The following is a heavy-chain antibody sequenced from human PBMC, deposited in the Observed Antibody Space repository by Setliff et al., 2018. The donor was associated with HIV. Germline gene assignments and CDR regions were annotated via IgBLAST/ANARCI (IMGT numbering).Heavy chain of an antibody. CDR1: GGSFSGYY. CDR2: INHSGST. D-gene: IGHD2-21*01. CDR3: ARVPDLYSHCKNAFCPPY. Sequence: LSLTCAVYGGSFSGYYWSWIRQPPGKGLEWIGEINHSGSTNYNPSLKSRVTMSVDTSKNQFSLKLSSVTAADTAVYYCARVPDLYSHCKNAFCPPYWGQGTLVTVSS. J-gene: IGHJ4*02. V-gene: IGHV4-34*01.